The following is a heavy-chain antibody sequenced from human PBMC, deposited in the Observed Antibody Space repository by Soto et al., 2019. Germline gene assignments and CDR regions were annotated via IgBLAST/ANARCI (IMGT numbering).Heavy chain of an antibody. Sequence: SETLSLTCTVSGGSVSSGRYYWSWIRQPPGKGLEWIGYIYYNGNTNYNPSLKSRVTISVDTSKNQFSLKLSSVTAADTAMFYCATQGFYRMGVWGRGTTVTSP. J-gene: IGHJ6*02. CDR3: ATQGFYRMGV. CDR1: GGSVSSGRYY. CDR2: IYYNGNT. V-gene: IGHV4-61*01.